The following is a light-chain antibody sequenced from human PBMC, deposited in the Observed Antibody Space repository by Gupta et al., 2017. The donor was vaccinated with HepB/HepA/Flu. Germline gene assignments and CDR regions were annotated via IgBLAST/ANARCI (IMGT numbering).Light chain of an antibody. CDR1: QSITNNY. CDR3: QQDGNSSS. CDR2: DAS. Sequence: EIVLTQSPATLSLSPGERATLSCGASQSITNNYLAWYQQRPGLAPRLLIYDASRRATGIPDRFSGSGSGTDFTLTSNRREPEDFAVYYGQQDGNSSSFGRGTKVEI. V-gene: IGKV3D-20*01. J-gene: IGKJ2*04.